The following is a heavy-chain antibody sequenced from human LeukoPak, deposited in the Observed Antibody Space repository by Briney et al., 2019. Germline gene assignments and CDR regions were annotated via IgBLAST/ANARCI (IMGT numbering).Heavy chain of an antibody. V-gene: IGHV4-39*01. J-gene: IGHJ4*02. CDR3: ARLKARDGYNYATPYFDY. CDR2: IYYSGGT. D-gene: IGHD5-24*01. CDR1: GGSISSSSYY. Sequence: SETLSLTCTVSGGSISSSSYYWAWIRQPPGTGLEWIGSIYYSGGTYYNPSLKSRVTISVDTSKNQFSLKLSSVTAADTAVYFCARLKARDGYNYATPYFDYWGQGTLVTVSS.